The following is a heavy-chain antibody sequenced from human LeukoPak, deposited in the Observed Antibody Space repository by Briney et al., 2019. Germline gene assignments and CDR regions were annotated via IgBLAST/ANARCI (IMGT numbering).Heavy chain of an antibody. V-gene: IGHV4-39*01. CDR2: MSYVGIT. CDR3: TRLPLDYSLDH. D-gene: IGHD4-11*01. CDR1: GDSISSTTYW. Sequence: PSETLSLTCTVSGDSISSTTYWWGWIRQSPGKGLEWIGSMSYVGITSYNPSLKSRVTISVDTSKNQFSLMLSSVTDADTAVYYCTRLPLDYSLDHWGQGTPVSVSS. J-gene: IGHJ4*02.